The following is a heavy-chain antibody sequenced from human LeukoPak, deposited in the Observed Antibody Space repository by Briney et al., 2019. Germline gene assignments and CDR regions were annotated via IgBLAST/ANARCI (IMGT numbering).Heavy chain of an antibody. D-gene: IGHD3-9*01. CDR2: IYYSGSY. J-gene: IGHJ3*02. CDR3: ARDLGPVGKLRYFDWSEPADAFDI. CDR1: GGSVSSGSYY. V-gene: IGHV4-61*01. Sequence: KPSETLSLTCTVSGGSVSSGSYYWSWIRQPPGKGLEWIRHIYYSGSYNYNPSLKSRVTISVDTSKYQFSLKLSSVTAADTAVYYCARDLGPVGKLRYFDWSEPADAFDIWGQGTMVTVSS.